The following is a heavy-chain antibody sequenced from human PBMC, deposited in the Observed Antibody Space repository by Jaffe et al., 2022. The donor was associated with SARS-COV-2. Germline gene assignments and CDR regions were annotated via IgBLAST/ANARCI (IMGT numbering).Heavy chain of an antibody. D-gene: IGHD3-22*01. CDR3: ARVARETSSGWTDMDV. CDR1: GFIFSTNG. J-gene: IGHJ6*02. Sequence: QVQLVESGGGVVQPGRSLRLSCAASGFIFSTNGMHWVRQVPGKGLEWVAVIWFDGSNKYYADSVKGRFTISRDNSKNTLFLQMNSLRVEDTAVYYCARVARETSSGWTDMDVWGQGTTVTVSS. V-gene: IGHV3-33*01. CDR2: IWFDGSNK.